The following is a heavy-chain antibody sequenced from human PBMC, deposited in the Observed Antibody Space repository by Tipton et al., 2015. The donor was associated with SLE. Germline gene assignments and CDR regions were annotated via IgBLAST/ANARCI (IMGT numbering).Heavy chain of an antibody. J-gene: IGHJ4*02. CDR3: ARDSKCGGECYDS. D-gene: IGHD2-21*01. Sequence: LRLSCSVSGGSVSSGSFYWGWIRQPPGKGLEWIGNLYYGGNTDYNSSLMSRVTISADASKNQFSLKVTSVTAADTAVYYCARDSKCGGECYDSWGQGTLVTVSS. CDR1: GGSVSSGSFY. V-gene: IGHV4-39*07. CDR2: LYYGGNT.